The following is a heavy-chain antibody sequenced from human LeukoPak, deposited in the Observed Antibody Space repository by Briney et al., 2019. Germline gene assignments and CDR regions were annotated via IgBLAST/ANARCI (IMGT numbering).Heavy chain of an antibody. D-gene: IGHD4-17*01. CDR2: ISGSSDTV. CDR3: ARESAIVTTVFDS. J-gene: IGHJ4*02. V-gene: IGHV3-11*01. Sequence: GGSLRLSCVASTFTLMEYYMAWIRQTPGKGLEWISYISGSSDTVYYADSVKGRFIMSGDNAKNSLYLQMSSLRAEDTAVYYCARESAIVTTVFDSWGQGTLVTVSS. CDR1: TFTLMEYY.